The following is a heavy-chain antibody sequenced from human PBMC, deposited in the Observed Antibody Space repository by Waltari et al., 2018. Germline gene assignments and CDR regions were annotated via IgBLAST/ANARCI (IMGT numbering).Heavy chain of an antibody. V-gene: IGHV1-2*06. Sequence: QVQLVQSGAEVKKPGASVKVSCTASGYTFTGYYMPWVRPAPGQGREWMGRINPNSGGTNYAQKFQGRVTMTRDTSISTAYMELSRLRSDDTAVYYCARLTLHYYDSSGYYFDYWGQGTLVTVSS. CDR3: ARLTLHYYDSSGYYFDY. CDR1: GYTFTGYY. CDR2: INPNSGGT. J-gene: IGHJ4*02. D-gene: IGHD3-22*01.